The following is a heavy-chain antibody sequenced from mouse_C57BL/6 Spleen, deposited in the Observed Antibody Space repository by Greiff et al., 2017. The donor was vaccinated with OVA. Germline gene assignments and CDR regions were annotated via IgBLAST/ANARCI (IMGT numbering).Heavy chain of an antibody. D-gene: IGHD4-1*01. V-gene: IGHV3-6*01. CDR2: ISYDGSN. Sequence: EVKVEESGPGLVKPSQSLSLTCSVTGYSITSGYYWNWIRQFPGNKLEWMGYISYDGSNNYNPSLKNRISITRDTSKNQFFLKLNSVTTEDTATYYCARVLTGTMDYWGQGTSVTVSS. J-gene: IGHJ4*01. CDR1: GYSITSGYY. CDR3: ARVLTGTMDY.